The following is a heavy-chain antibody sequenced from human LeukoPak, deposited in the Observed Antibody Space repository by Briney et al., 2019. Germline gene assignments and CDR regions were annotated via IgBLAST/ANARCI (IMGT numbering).Heavy chain of an antibody. CDR1: GYTLTELS. CDR2: FDPEDGET. Sequence: GASVKVSCKVSGYTLTELSMHWVRQAPGKGLEWMGGFDPEDGETIYAQKFQGRVTMTEDTSTDTAYMELSSLRSEDTAVYYCATVTSPGIAAALIDYWGQGTLVTVSS. V-gene: IGHV1-24*01. CDR3: ATVTSPGIAAALIDY. D-gene: IGHD6-13*01. J-gene: IGHJ4*02.